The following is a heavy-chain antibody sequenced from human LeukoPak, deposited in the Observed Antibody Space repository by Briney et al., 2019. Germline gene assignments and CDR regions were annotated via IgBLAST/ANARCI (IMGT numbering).Heavy chain of an antibody. J-gene: IGHJ4*02. CDR2: IYSGGNT. Sequence: PGGSLRLSCAASGFSISGNYMTWVRQAPGKGLEWVSVIYSGGNTYYADSVKGRFTVSRDNSKNTLYLQMNSLRDEDTAVYYCASGYSLDYWGQGSLVTVSS. CDR1: GFSISGNY. CDR3: ASGYSLDY. D-gene: IGHD6-13*01. V-gene: IGHV3-66*01.